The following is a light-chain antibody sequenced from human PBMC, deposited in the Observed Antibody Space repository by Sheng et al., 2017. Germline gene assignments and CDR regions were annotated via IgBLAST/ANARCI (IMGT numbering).Light chain of an antibody. CDR2: DHP. J-gene: IGKJ2*03. CDR3: QHYGSSPPVS. CDR1: QSVSSSY. V-gene: IGKV3-20*01. Sequence: EIVLPQSPGTLSLSPGERATLSCRASQSVSSSYVAWYQQKPWPDSQAPPSMDHPPGPLASQTGSVAVGLGQTFTLTISRLEPEDFAVYYCQHYGSSPPVSFGQGTKLEIK.